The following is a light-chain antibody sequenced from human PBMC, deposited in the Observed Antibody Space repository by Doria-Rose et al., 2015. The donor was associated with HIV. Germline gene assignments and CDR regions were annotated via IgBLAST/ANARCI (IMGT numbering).Light chain of an antibody. CDR3: HQYGTSWT. J-gene: IGKJ1*01. CDR2: DGS. CDR1: QSFSSTY. Sequence: TQSPGTLSLSPGERATLSRRASQSFSSTYLAWYQQKPGQAPSLLIYDGSTRATGIPDRFSASRSGTDFTLTINRLEPEDFALYYCHQYGTSWTFGQGTKVEI. V-gene: IGKV3-20*01.